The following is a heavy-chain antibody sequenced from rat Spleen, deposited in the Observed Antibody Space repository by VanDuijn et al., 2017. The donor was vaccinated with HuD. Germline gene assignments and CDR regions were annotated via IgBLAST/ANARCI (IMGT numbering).Heavy chain of an antibody. V-gene: IGHV5S13*01. J-gene: IGHJ3*01. CDR3: AIHGGLRNWFDS. Sequence: EVQLVESGGGLVQPGRSLKLSCAASGFTFSNYDMAWVRQAPTEGLEWIESISTGGDNTYYRDSVKGRFTVSRDDANNTHYLQMDSLRSEDTATYYCAIHGGLRNWFDSWGQGSLVTVSS. CDR2: ISTGGDNT. CDR1: GFTFSNYD. D-gene: IGHD1-11*01.